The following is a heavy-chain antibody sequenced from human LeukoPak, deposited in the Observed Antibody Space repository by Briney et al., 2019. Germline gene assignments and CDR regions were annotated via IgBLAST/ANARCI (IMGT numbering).Heavy chain of an antibody. V-gene: IGHV3-43D*04. D-gene: IGHD2-2*01. CDR1: GFTFDDYA. CDR2: ISWDGGST. CDR3: AKDHQYQLPEYYFDY. Sequence: GGSLRLSCAASGFTFDDYAMHWVRQAPRKGLEWVSLISWDGGSTYYADSVKGRFTISRDNSKNSLYLQMNSLRAEDTALYYCAKDHQYQLPEYYFDYWGQGTLVTVSS. J-gene: IGHJ4*02.